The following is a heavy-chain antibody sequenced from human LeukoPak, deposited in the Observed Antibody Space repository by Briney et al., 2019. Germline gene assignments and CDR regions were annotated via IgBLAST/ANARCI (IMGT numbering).Heavy chain of an antibody. CDR2: ISWNSGSI. D-gene: IGHD6-19*01. CDR3: AKDTSGLGNAFDI. CDR1: GFTFDDYA. J-gene: IGHJ3*02. V-gene: IGHV3-9*01. Sequence: PGRSLRLSRAASGFTFDDYAMHWVRQAPGKGLEWVSGISWNSGSIGHADSVKGRFTISRDNAKNSLYLQMNSLRAEDTALYYCAKDTSGLGNAFDIWGQGTMVTVSS.